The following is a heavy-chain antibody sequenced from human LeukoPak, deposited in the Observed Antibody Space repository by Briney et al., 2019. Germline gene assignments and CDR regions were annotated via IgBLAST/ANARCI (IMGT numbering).Heavy chain of an antibody. CDR3: TRWDSAWYDY. V-gene: IGHV3-49*04. CDR1: GFTFGDYA. D-gene: IGHD6-19*01. Sequence: GGSLRLSCTASGFTFGDYAMSWVRQAPGKGLEWVGFIRSKAYGGTTEYAASVKGRFTISRDDSKSIAYLQMNGLKTEDTAVYYCTRWDSAWYDYGGQGPLVTVSS. CDR2: IRSKAYGGTT. J-gene: IGHJ4*02.